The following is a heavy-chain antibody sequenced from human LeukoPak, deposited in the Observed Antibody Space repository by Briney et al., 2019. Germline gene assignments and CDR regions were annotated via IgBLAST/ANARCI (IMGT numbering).Heavy chain of an antibody. CDR2: ISAYNGNT. Sequence: ASVKVSCKASGYTFTSYGISWVRQAPGQGLEWMGWISAYNGNTNYAQKLQGRVTMTTDTSTSTAYMELSSLRSEDTAVYYCARSWWGTDRLLYENWFNPWGQGTLVTVSS. V-gene: IGHV1-18*01. CDR3: ARSWWGTDRLLYENWFNP. D-gene: IGHD3/OR15-3a*01. J-gene: IGHJ5*02. CDR1: GYTFTSYG.